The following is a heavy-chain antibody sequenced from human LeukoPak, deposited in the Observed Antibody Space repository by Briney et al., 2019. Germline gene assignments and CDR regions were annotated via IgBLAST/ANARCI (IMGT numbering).Heavy chain of an antibody. CDR1: GFTVSSNY. V-gene: IGHV3-66*01. J-gene: IGHJ4*02. CDR3: ARAYDFWSGLGY. CDR2: IYSGGST. Sequence: GGSLRLSCAASGFTVSSNYMSWVRQAPGKGLEWVSVIYSGGSTYYADSVKGRFTISRDNSKNTLYLQMNSLRAEDTAVYYCARAYDFWSGLGYWGQGTLVTVSS. D-gene: IGHD3-3*01.